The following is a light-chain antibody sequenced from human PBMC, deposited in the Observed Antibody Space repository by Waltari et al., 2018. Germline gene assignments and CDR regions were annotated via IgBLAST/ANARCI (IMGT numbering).Light chain of an antibody. J-gene: IGKJ1*01. Sequence: IQMTQSPSTLSASVEDIFTITCRASQRITSWLAWYQQIPGKPPKLLIYKASTLESGVPSRFSGSGSGTEFTLTISSLQPDDFATYYCQQYNSYPWTFGHGTKVELK. CDR1: QRITSW. CDR3: QQYNSYPWT. V-gene: IGKV1-5*03. CDR2: KAS.